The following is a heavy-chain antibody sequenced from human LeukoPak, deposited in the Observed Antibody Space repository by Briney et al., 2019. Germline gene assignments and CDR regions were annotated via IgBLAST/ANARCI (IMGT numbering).Heavy chain of an antibody. CDR1: GFTFSSYA. J-gene: IGHJ4*02. Sequence: GGSLRLSCAASGFTFSSYAMHWVRQAPGKGLEWVAVISYDGSNKYYADSVKGRFTISRDNSKNTLYLQMNNLRAEDTAVYYCAKDSRHLSSTRGGLKESRGGFSDYWGQGTLVTVSS. CDR2: ISYDGSNK. D-gene: IGHD6-13*01. V-gene: IGHV3-30*04. CDR3: AKDSRHLSSTRGGLKESRGGFSDY.